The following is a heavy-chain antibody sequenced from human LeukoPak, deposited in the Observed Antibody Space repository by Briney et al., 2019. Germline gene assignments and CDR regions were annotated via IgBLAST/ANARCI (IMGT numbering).Heavy chain of an antibody. CDR1: GYSISSGYY. CDR3: ARTNVLTGTDY. V-gene: IGHV4-38-2*02. Sequence: PSETLSLTCTVSGYSISSGYYWGWIRQPPGKGLEWIGSLYYSGSAYYNPSLKSRVTISVDTSKNQFSLKLSSVTAADTAVYYCARTNVLTGTDYWGQGTLVTVSS. CDR2: LYYSGSA. D-gene: IGHD3-9*01. J-gene: IGHJ4*02.